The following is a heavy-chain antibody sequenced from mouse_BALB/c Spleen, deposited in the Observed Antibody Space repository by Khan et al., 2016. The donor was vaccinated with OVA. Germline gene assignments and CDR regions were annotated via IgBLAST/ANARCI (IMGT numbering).Heavy chain of an antibody. CDR1: GYTFTDYY. Sequence: EVQLQQSGPELVKPGASVKMSCKASGYTFTDYYMKWVKQSHEKSLEWIGDINPNNGDSFYNQKFKGRATLTVDKSSSTAYMHLNSLTSDDSTVYYCTRGLFDVWGAGTTVTVSS. CDR3: TRGLFDV. V-gene: IGHV1-26*01. J-gene: IGHJ1*01. CDR2: INPNNGDS.